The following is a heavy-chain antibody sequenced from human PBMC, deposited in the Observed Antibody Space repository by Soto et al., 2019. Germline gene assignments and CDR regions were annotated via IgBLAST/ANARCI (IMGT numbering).Heavy chain of an antibody. D-gene: IGHD3-9*01. CDR1: GYRFTNYW. Sequence: GESLKISCKGSGYRFTNYWIAWVRQRPGKGLEWMGIIYRSDSDIRYSPSFQGQVTISADRSINTAYLQWSSLKASDTATYYCAGPDYDILSGYHYYYYVMDVWGKGTTVTVSS. J-gene: IGHJ6*04. CDR3: AGPDYDILSGYHYYYYVMDV. CDR2: IYRSDSDI. V-gene: IGHV5-51*01.